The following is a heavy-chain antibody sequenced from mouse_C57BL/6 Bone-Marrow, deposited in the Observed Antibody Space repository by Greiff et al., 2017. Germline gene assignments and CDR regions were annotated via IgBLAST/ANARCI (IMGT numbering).Heavy chain of an antibody. J-gene: IGHJ3*01. CDR1: GYTFTDYY. CDR2: INPNNGGT. CDR3: ARQKYYGSSRAWFAY. V-gene: IGHV1-26*01. Sequence: VQLQQSGPELVKPGASVKISCKASGYTFTDYYMNWVKQSHGKSLEWIGDINPNNGGTSYNQKFKGKATLTVDKSSSTAYMELRSLTSEDSAVYYCARQKYYGSSRAWFAYWGQGTLVTVSA. D-gene: IGHD1-1*01.